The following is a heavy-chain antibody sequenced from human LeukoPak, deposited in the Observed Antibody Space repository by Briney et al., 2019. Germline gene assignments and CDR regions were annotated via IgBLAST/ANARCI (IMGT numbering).Heavy chain of an antibody. J-gene: IGHJ6*03. V-gene: IGHV3-21*01. CDR3: ARDPYSGAYGDTYYYFMDV. CDR2: ITTSSSYT. D-gene: IGHD1-26*01. CDR1: GFSFSSYN. Sequence: GGSLRLSCEASGFSFSSYNMDWVRQTPGKGLEWISSITTSSSYTFYADSVKGRFTISRDNARNSLYLQMNSLTAEDAAVYYCARDPYSGAYGDTYYYFMDVWGKGTTVTISS.